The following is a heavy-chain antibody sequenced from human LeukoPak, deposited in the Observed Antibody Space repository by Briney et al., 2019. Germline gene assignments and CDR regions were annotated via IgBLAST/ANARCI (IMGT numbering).Heavy chain of an antibody. V-gene: IGHV3-66*01. Sequence: GGSLRLSCTASRFTFNITYMAWLRQAPGMGRVGVTDIYGGGDAYYADSVKGRFTIDIDNSKKTLYLQMNNLRVEDAAVYYCARVQFQWFDLWGKGTLVTVS. CDR3: ARVQFQWFDL. D-gene: IGHD6-19*01. CDR2: IYGGGDA. CDR1: RFTFNITY. J-gene: IGHJ5*02.